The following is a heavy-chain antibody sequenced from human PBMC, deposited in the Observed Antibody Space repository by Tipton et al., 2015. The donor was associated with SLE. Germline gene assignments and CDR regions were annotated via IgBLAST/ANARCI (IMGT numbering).Heavy chain of an antibody. D-gene: IGHD3-3*01. V-gene: IGHV3-30-3*01. CDR3: ARVNRKKRITIFGVDNGDGMDV. J-gene: IGHJ6*02. CDR1: GFTFSSYA. Sequence: SLRLSCAASGFTFSSYAMHWVRQAPGKGLEWVAVISYDGSNKYYADSMKGRFTISRDNSKNTLYLQMNSLRAEDTAVYYCARVNRKKRITIFGVDNGDGMDVWGQGTTVTVSS. CDR2: ISYDGSNK.